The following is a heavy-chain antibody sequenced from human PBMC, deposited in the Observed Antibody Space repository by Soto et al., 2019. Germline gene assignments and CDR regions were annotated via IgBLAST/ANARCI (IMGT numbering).Heavy chain of an antibody. J-gene: IGHJ5*02. V-gene: IGHV4-34*01. CDR1: GGSFSDYY. CDR3: ARGFPITIFGVVIRYNWFDP. Sequence: SQTLSLTWAVYGGSFSDYYCRRIRQPPGKGLEWIGEVNHSGSTNYNPSLKSRVTISVDTSKNQFSLKLSSVTAADTAVYYCARGFPITIFGVVIRYNWFDPWGQGTLVTVSS. CDR2: VNHSGST. D-gene: IGHD3-3*01.